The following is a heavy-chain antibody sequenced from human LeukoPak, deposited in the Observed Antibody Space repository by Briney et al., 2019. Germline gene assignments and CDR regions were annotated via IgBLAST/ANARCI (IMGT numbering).Heavy chain of an antibody. D-gene: IGHD1-26*01. J-gene: IGHJ4*02. Sequence: SETLSLTCTVSGGSITSSRYYWGWIRQTPGKGLEWIGSFYYRGSTYYNPSLKSRVTISVDTSNNQFSLKLRTVTAADTAVYYCARRGTFYDYDDYWGQGTLVTVSS. CDR2: FYYRGST. V-gene: IGHV4-39*01. CDR3: ARRGTFYDYDDY. CDR1: GGSITSSRYY.